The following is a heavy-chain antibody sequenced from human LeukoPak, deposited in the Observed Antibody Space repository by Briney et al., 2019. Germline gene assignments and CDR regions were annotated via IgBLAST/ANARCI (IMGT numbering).Heavy chain of an antibody. CDR3: ARPPSRGYSSSFEY. CDR2: IYPGESNI. Sequence: GESLKISCKGSGYSFPTYWIAWVRQMPGKGLEWMGIIYPGESNIRYSPPFQGQVTISADKSISTAYLQWSSLKASDTAMYYCARPPSRGYSSSFEYWGQGTLVTVSS. CDR1: GYSFPTYW. V-gene: IGHV5-51*01. D-gene: IGHD2-2*03. J-gene: IGHJ4*02.